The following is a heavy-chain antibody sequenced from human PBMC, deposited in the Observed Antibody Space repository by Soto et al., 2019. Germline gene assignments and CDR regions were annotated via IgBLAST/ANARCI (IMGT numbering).Heavy chain of an antibody. V-gene: IGHV3-7*03. CDR1: GFTLSSYW. J-gene: IGHJ5*02. Sequence: GGSLRLSCAASGFTLSSYWMSWVRQAPGKGLEWVANIKQDGSEKYYVDSVKGRFTISRDNAKNSLYLQMNSLRAEDTAVYYCARDPVGGLGSDWFDPWGQGPLVTVSS. D-gene: IGHD1-26*01. CDR2: IKQDGSEK. CDR3: ARDPVGGLGSDWFDP.